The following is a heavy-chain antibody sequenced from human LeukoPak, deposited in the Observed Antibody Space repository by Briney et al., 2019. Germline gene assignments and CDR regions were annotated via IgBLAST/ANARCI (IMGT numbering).Heavy chain of an antibody. J-gene: IGHJ3*02. CDR3: ASQRWQQLVHRAFDAFDI. Sequence: PGESLKISCQGSGYSFTNYWIGWVRQMPGKGLEWMGIIYPGDSDTRYSPSFQGQVTISADKSISTAYLQWSSLKASDTAMYYCASQRWQQLVHRAFDAFDIWGQGTMVTVSS. V-gene: IGHV5-51*01. CDR1: GYSFTNYW. CDR2: IYPGDSDT. D-gene: IGHD6-13*01.